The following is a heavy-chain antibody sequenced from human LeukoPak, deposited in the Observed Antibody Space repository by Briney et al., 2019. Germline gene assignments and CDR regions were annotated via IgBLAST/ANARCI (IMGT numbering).Heavy chain of an antibody. CDR2: IYPGTSDT. Sequence: GAALEISYEGAGYCFTSYWIGWVRPIAGKRLERMGIIYPGTSDTRYSPSFQGQVTISADKSISTAYLQSSSLKASDTAMYYCARLFAIPNYDIFTGPWGDVWGQGTTVTVSS. J-gene: IGHJ6*02. D-gene: IGHD3-9*01. V-gene: IGHV5-51*01. CDR1: GYCFTSYW. CDR3: ARLFAIPNYDIFTGPWGDV.